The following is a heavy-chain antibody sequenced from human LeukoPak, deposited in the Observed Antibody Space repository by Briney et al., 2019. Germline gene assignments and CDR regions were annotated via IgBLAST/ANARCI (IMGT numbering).Heavy chain of an antibody. CDR3: AREQYGSGSYEYYYYMDV. CDR2: IYTSGST. CDR1: GGSISSYY. D-gene: IGHD3-10*01. Sequence: SETLSLTCTVSGGSISSYYWSWIRQPAGKGLEWIGRIYTSGSTNYNPSLKSRVTMSVDTSKNQFSLKLSSVTAADTAVYYCAREQYGSGSYEYYYYMDVWGKGTTVTISS. J-gene: IGHJ6*03. V-gene: IGHV4-4*07.